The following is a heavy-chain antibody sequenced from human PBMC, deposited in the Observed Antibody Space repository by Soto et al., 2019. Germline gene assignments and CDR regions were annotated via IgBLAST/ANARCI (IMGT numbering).Heavy chain of an antibody. D-gene: IGHD3-22*01. Sequence: GSLRLSCTASGFIFSNFNINWVRQAPGKGLEWISYISSSTTTIFYADSVKGRFTISRDNAKNSLYLQMNSLRDEDTAVYYCARETSTYYYDSSAYLGFDYWGQGTLVTVSS. J-gene: IGHJ4*02. CDR1: GFIFSNFN. CDR3: ARETSTYYYDSSAYLGFDY. V-gene: IGHV3-48*02. CDR2: ISSSTTTI.